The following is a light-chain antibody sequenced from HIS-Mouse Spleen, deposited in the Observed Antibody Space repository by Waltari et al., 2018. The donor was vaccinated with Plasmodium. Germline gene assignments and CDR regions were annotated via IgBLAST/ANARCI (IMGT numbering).Light chain of an antibody. CDR3: QAWDSSTVV. V-gene: IGLV3-1*01. Sequence: SYDLTQPPSVSVSPGQTARITFPGDNMGAKYACWYQPKPAQSPALVILQDSKRPSGIPERFSGSNSGNTATLTISGTQAMDEADYYCQAWDSSTVVFGGGTKLTVL. CDR1: NMGAKY. J-gene: IGLJ2*01. CDR2: QDS.